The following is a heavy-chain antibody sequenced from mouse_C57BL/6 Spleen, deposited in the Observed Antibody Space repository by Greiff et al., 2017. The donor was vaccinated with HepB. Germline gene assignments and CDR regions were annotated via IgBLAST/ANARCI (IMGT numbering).Heavy chain of an antibody. CDR2: INPSTGGT. CDR1: GYSFTGYY. V-gene: IGHV1-42*01. J-gene: IGHJ4*01. CDR3: ARQGGDAMDY. Sequence: EVQLQQSGPELVKPGASVKISCKASGYSFTGYYMNWVKQSPEKSLEWIGEINPSTGGTTYNQKFKAKATLTVDKSSSTAYMQLKSLTSEDSAVYYCARQGGDAMDYWGQGTSVTVSS.